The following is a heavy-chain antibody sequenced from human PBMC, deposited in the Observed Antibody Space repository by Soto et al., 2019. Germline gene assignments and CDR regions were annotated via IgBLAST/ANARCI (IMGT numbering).Heavy chain of an antibody. V-gene: IGHV4-59*08. Sequence: QVQLQESGPGLVKPSETLSITCTVSGGSISSYYWSWIRQPQGKGLEWIGYIYYSGSTNYNPSLKSRVTISVDTSKNQFSLKLSSVTAADTAVYYCARFNWYFDLWGRGTLVTVST. CDR3: ARFNWYFDL. CDR1: GGSISSYY. CDR2: IYYSGST. J-gene: IGHJ2*01.